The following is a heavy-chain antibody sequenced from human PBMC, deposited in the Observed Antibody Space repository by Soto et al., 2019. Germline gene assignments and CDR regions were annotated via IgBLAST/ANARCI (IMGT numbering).Heavy chain of an antibody. J-gene: IGHJ2*01. CDR2: IYNSGRT. Sequence: QAQLQESGPGLVKPSQTLSLTCTVSGGSISSGGYYWSWIRQHPGQGLECMGYIYNSGRTYYNPSLKSRISISVDTSKNQLSLNLSSLTAADTAVFYSARRRVLHWYFDLWGRGTLVTVSS. D-gene: IGHD3-10*01. CDR1: GGSISSGGYY. CDR3: ARRRVLHWYFDL. V-gene: IGHV4-31*03.